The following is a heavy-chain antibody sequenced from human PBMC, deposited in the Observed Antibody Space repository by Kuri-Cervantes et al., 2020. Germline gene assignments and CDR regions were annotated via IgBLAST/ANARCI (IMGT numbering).Heavy chain of an antibody. Sequence: SETLSLTCAVYGGSFSGYDWSWIRQPPGKGLEWIGEINHSGSTNYNPSLKSRVTISVDTSKNQFSLKLSSVTAADTAVYYCARLFFDWQYYYNYMDVWGKGTTVTVSS. J-gene: IGHJ6*03. V-gene: IGHV4-34*01. CDR2: INHSGST. D-gene: IGHD3-3*01. CDR3: ARLFFDWQYYYNYMDV. CDR1: GGSFSGYD.